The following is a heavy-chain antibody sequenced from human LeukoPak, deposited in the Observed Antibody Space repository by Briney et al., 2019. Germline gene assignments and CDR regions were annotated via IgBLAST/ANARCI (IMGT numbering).Heavy chain of an antibody. D-gene: IGHD3-10*01. CDR2: IYHRGSA. J-gene: IGHJ4*02. CDR1: GGSISNYY. V-gene: IGHV4-59*01. Sequence: SETLSLTCTVSGGSISNYYWTWIRQPPGKGLEWIGYIYHRGSANYNPSLKSRVAMSLDTSKNQFSLKLTSVTAADTAVYYCARGGGYYTSGSYPGYWGQGTLVTVSS. CDR3: ARGGGYYTSGSYPGY.